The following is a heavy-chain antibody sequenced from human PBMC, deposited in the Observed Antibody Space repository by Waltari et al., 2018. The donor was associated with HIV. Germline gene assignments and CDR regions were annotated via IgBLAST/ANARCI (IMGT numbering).Heavy chain of an antibody. V-gene: IGHV4-39*07. J-gene: IGHJ5*02. CDR2: IYYSGST. CDR1: GGSISSSSYY. Sequence: QLQLQESGPGLVKPSETLSLTCTVSGGSISSSSYYWGWIRQPPGKGLEWIGSIYYSGSTYYNPSLKSRVTISVDTSKNQFSLKLSSVTAADTAVYYCARGAYSSGWYVTKGSWFDPWGQGTLVTVSS. D-gene: IGHD6-19*01. CDR3: ARGAYSSGWYVTKGSWFDP.